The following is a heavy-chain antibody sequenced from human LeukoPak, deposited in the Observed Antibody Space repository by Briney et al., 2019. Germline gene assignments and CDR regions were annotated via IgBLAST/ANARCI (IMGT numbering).Heavy chain of an antibody. D-gene: IGHD4-17*01. CDR1: GFTFSSYA. CDR2: ISGSGGST. Sequence: GGSLRLSCAASGFTFSSYAMSWVRQAPGKGLEWVSAISGSGGSTYYADSVKGRFTISRDNSKNTLYLQMNSLRAEDTAVYYCAGDYGDGHHSGAFDIWGQGTMVTVSS. J-gene: IGHJ3*02. CDR3: AGDYGDGHHSGAFDI. V-gene: IGHV3-23*01.